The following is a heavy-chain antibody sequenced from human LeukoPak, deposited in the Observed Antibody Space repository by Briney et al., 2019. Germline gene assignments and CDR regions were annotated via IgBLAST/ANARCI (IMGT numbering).Heavy chain of an antibody. V-gene: IGHV4-38-2*02. CDR2: IFDSGST. Sequence: SETLSVTCIVPGYSISSGYYWGWIRQPPGKGLDWIGSIFDSGSTYYKPSLKSRVTISVETSENKFCLRLSSVSAADTAGYFCARVTLDGVDSSGYYRSSAFDIWGQGTMVTVSS. CDR1: GYSISSGYY. CDR3: ARVTLDGVDSSGYYRSSAFDI. J-gene: IGHJ3*02. D-gene: IGHD3-22*01.